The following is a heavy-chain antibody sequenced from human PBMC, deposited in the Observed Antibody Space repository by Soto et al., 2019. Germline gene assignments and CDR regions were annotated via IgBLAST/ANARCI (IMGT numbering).Heavy chain of an antibody. J-gene: IGHJ6*04. D-gene: IGHD3-10*01. Sequence: GGSLRLSCAASGFIFSNYGIHWVRQAPGKGLEWVAVISYDGDNKYYADSVKGRFTISRDNSKNTLFLQMNSLRAEDTAVYYCAKVIELVRGGIVDLDVWGEGTTVTGSA. CDR3: AKVIELVRGGIVDLDV. CDR1: GFIFSNYG. V-gene: IGHV3-30*18. CDR2: ISYDGDNK.